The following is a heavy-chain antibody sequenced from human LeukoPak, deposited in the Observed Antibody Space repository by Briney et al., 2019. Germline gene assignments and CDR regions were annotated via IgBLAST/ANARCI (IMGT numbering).Heavy chain of an antibody. V-gene: IGHV1-2*02. D-gene: IGHD1-26*01. Sequence: ASVKASCKTSGYTFSDYYIHWVRQAPGRGLEWMGWIVPHSGGTKYAQKFQGRVTMTRDTSISTAYMELSRLRYDDTAVYYCATLGATSFDYWGQGALVTVSS. CDR1: GYTFSDYY. J-gene: IGHJ4*02. CDR3: ATLGATSFDY. CDR2: IVPHSGGT.